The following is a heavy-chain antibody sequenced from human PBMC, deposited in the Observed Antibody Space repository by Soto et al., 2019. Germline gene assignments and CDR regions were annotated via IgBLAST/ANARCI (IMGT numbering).Heavy chain of an antibody. CDR1: GYSFTSYW. CDR3: ARHVQGPPSIVVVPAAVDY. D-gene: IGHD2-2*01. V-gene: IGHV5-51*01. CDR2: IYPGDSDT. J-gene: IGHJ4*02. Sequence: GESLKISCKGSGYSFTSYWIGWVRQMPGKGLEWMGIIYPGDSDTRYSPSFQGQVTISADKSISTAYLQWSSLKASDTAMYYCARHVQGPPSIVVVPAAVDYWGQGTLVTVSS.